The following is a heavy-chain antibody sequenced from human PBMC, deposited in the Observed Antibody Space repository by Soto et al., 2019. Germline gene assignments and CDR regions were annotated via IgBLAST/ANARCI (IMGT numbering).Heavy chain of an antibody. CDR2: IYSGGST. J-gene: IGHJ6*02. CDR1: GFTVSSNY. CDR3: ARDCSGGSCYPRSSGMDV. V-gene: IGHV3-66*01. Sequence: GGSLRLSCAASGFTVSSNYMSWVRQAPGKGLEWVSVIYSGGSTYYADSVKGRFTISRDNSKNTLYLQMNSLRAEDTAVYYCARDCSGGSCYPRSSGMDVWGQGTTVTVSS. D-gene: IGHD2-15*01.